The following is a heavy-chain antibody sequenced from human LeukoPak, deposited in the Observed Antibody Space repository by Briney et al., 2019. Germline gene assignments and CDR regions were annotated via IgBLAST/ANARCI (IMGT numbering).Heavy chain of an antibody. CDR2: INPNSGGT. D-gene: IGHD3-22*01. V-gene: IGHV1-2*02. CDR3: ARVQFYYDSMGAFDI. Sequence: ASVTVSFTASGYTFTGYYMHWVRQAPGQGLEWMGWINPNSGGTNYAQKFQGRVTMTRDTSISTAYMELSRLRSDDTAVYYCARVQFYYDSMGAFDIWGQGTMVTVSS. J-gene: IGHJ3*02. CDR1: GYTFTGYY.